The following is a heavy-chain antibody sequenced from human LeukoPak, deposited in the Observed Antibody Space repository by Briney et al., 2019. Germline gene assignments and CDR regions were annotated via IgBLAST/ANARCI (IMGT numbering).Heavy chain of an antibody. J-gene: IGHJ4*02. D-gene: IGHD2-2*01. CDR3: ARVRRDIVVVPAAPALFDY. V-gene: IGHV4-30-4*01. CDR2: IYYSGST. Sequence: SETLSLTCTVSGGSISSYYWSWIRQPPGKGLEWIGYIYYSGSTYYNPSLKSRVTISVDTSKNQFSLKLSSVTAADTAVYYCARVRRDIVVVPAAPALFDYWGQGTLVTVSS. CDR1: GGSISSYY.